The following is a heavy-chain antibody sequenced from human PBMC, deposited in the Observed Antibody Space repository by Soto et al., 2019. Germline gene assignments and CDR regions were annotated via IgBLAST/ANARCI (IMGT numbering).Heavy chain of an antibody. CDR1: GYSFNTYC. J-gene: IGHJ4*02. V-gene: IGHV5-51*01. CDR2: IYPGNSDT. Sequence: GESLKISCKGSGYSFNTYCIGWVRQMPGKGLEWMGIIYPGNSDTRYSPSFQGQVTISADKSISTAYLQWSSVQASDTAMYYCARQRTGTQYYFDYWGQGTLVTVSS. D-gene: IGHD1-1*01. CDR3: ARQRTGTQYYFDY.